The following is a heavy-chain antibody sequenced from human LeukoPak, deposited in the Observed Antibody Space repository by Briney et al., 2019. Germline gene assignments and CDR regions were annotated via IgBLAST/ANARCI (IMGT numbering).Heavy chain of an antibody. V-gene: IGHV1-18*01. D-gene: IGHD6-13*01. CDR3: ARDHYRVQAAAGYYYYGMDV. CDR1: GYTFTTCS. CDR2: ISAYNGKT. J-gene: IGHJ6*02. Sequence: ASVTDSCTASGYTFTTCSISWVRQAPGQGLEWMGWISAYNGKTNYEQKLQGRVTMTTDTSTSTAYMELRSLRSDDTAVYYCARDHYRVQAAAGYYYYGMDVWGQGTTVTVSS.